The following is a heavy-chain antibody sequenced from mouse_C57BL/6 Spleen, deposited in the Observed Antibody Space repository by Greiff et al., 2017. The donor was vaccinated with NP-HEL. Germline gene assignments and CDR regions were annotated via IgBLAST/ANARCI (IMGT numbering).Heavy chain of an antibody. CDR2: IYPGDGDT. CDR3: AISIVTRYFDV. J-gene: IGHJ1*03. D-gene: IGHD2-5*01. Sequence: VQLQQSGPELVKPGASVKFSCKASGYAFSSSWMNWVKQRPGKGLEWIGRIYPGDGDTNYNGKFKGKATMTADKSSRTAYMQLSSLTSEDSAVYFCAISIVTRYFDVWGTGTTVTVSS. CDR1: GYAFSSSW. V-gene: IGHV1-82*01.